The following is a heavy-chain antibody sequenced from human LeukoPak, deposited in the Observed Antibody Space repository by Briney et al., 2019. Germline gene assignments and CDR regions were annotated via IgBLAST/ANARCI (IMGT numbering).Heavy chain of an antibody. CDR1: GVSISSGGYY. J-gene: IGHJ3*02. CDR3: ARIFSGHAFDI. D-gene: IGHD2-15*01. V-gene: IGHV4-31*03. CDR2: IYYSGST. Sequence: SETLSLTCTVSGVSISSGGYYWSWIRQHPGKGLECIGYIYYSGSTYYNPSLKSRVTISIDTSKNQFSLKLSSVTAADTAVYYCARIFSGHAFDIWGQGTRVTVSS.